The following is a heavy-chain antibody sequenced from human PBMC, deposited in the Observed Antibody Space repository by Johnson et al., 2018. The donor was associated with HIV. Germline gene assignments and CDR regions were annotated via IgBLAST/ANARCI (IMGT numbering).Heavy chain of an antibody. D-gene: IGHD2-15*01. J-gene: IGHJ3*02. CDR1: GFTVTSTY. V-gene: IGHV3-15*01. CDR2: IKSKTDGGTT. Sequence: VQLVESGGGLIQPGGSLRLSCAASGFTVTSTYMSWVRQAPGKGLEWVGRIKSKTDGGTTGYGAPVKGRFTISRDDSKNTLYLQMNSLKTEDTAVYYCTAALRVKGIWGQGTMVTVSS. CDR3: TAALRVKGI.